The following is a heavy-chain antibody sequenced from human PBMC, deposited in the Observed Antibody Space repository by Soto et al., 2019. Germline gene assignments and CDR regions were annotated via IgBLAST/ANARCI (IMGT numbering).Heavy chain of an antibody. V-gene: IGHV1-18*01. CDR1: GYTFTSYG. CDR2: ISAYNGNT. J-gene: IGHJ6*03. CDR3: ERGGRRYDYYYYYMDV. Sequence: ASVKVSCKASGYTFTSYGISWVRQAPGQGLEWMGWISAYNGNTNYAQKLQGRVTMTTDTSTSTAYMELRSLRSDDTAVYYCERGGRRYDYYYYYMDVWGKGTTVTVSS. D-gene: IGHD1-26*01.